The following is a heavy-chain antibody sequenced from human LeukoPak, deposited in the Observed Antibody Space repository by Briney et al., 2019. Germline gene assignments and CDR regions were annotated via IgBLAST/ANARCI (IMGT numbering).Heavy chain of an antibody. D-gene: IGHD2-15*01. Sequence: GGSLRLSCAASGFTFSSYAMHWVRQAPGKGLEYVSAISSNGGSTYYANSVKGRFTISRDNSKNTLYLQMGSLRAEDMAVYYCAREGGYCSGGSCYLKHYYYYYMDVWGKGTTVTISS. J-gene: IGHJ6*03. CDR2: ISSNGGST. CDR1: GFTFSSYA. V-gene: IGHV3-64*01. CDR3: AREGGYCSGGSCYLKHYYYYYMDV.